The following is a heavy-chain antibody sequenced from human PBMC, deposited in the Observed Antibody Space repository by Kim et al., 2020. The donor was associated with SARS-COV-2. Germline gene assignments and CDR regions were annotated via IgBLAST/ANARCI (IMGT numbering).Heavy chain of an antibody. D-gene: IGHD3-3*01. CDR1: GYTFTSYG. Sequence: ASVKVSCKASGYTFTSYGISWVRQAPGQGLEWMGWISAYNGNTNYAQKLQGRVTMTTDTSTSTAYMELRSLRSDDTAVYYCARDVGEERGQTYYDFWSGYRPHYYGMDVWGQGTTVTVSS. V-gene: IGHV1-18*01. CDR2: ISAYNGNT. J-gene: IGHJ6*02. CDR3: ARDVGEERGQTYYDFWSGYRPHYYGMDV.